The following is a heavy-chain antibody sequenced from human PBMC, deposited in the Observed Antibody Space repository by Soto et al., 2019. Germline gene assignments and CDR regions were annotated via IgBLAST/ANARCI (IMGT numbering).Heavy chain of an antibody. CDR3: TTGSVEGY. CDR2: IKTKTQGETT. CDR1: GFSISSAW. V-gene: IGHV3-15*07. J-gene: IGHJ4*02. Sequence: VQLVESGGGLVQPGGSLRLSCAASGFSISSAWMNWVRQAPGKGLEWVGRIKTKTQGETTDYPAPVKGRFTISRDDSKNTLYLQMNSLKMEDTAVYYCTTGSVEGYWGQGTLVTVSS. D-gene: IGHD3-3*01.